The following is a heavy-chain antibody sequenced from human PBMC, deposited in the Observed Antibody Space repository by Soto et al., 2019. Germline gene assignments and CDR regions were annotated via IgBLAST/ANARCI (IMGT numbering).Heavy chain of an antibody. CDR3: ARGRGYGYGIDY. D-gene: IGHD5-18*01. J-gene: IGHJ4*02. CDR2: IYNSATT. CDR1: GDSVSTGPSF. V-gene: IGHV4-61*01. Sequence: QVQLQESGPRLVTPSETLSLTCTVSGDSVSTGPSFWSWIRQPPGKGLESIAYIYNSATTYYNPSLRCRVTISVATSNNRFSRRLRSVTAADTGVYYCARGRGYGYGIDYWGRGTLFSVSS.